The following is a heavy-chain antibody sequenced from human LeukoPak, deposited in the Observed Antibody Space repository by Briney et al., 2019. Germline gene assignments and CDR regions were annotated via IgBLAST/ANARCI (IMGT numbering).Heavy chain of an antibody. J-gene: IGHJ6*02. CDR3: ARQLAYCGGDCYQRPHYYYGMDV. CDR2: IDPSDSYI. V-gene: IGHV5-10-1*01. D-gene: IGHD2-21*02. Sequence: GASLRISCKGSGYSFTSYWISWVRQMPGKGLEWMGRIDPSDSYINYSPSFQGHVTISADKSISTAYLQWSSLKASDTAMYYCARQLAYCGGDCYQRPHYYYGMDVWGQGTTVTVSS. CDR1: GYSFTSYW.